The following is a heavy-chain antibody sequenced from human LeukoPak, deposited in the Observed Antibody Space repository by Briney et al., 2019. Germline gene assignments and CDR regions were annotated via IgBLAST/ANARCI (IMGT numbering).Heavy chain of an antibody. CDR1: GFSLSTSGVG. J-gene: IGHJ4*02. CDR3: AHRGGGNRFDWLVYFDY. V-gene: IGHV2-5*02. D-gene: IGHD3-9*01. CDR2: IYWDDDK. Sequence: SGPTLVKPTQTLTLTCTFSGFSLSTSGVGVGWIRQPPGKALEWLALIYWDDDKRYSPSLKSRLTITKDTSKNQVVLTMTNMDPVDTATYYCAHRGGGNRFDWLVYFDYWGQGTLVTVSS.